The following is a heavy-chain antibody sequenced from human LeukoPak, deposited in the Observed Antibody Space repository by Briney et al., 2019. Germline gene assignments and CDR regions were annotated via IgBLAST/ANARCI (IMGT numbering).Heavy chain of an antibody. Sequence: SETLSLTCTVSGGSISSGSYYWSWIRQPAGKGLEWIGRIYTSGSTNYNPSLKSRVTISVDTSKNQFSLKLSSVTAADTAVYYCARTYCSSTSCYGFFDYWGQGILVTVSS. V-gene: IGHV4-61*02. CDR1: GGSISSGSYY. J-gene: IGHJ4*02. CDR3: ARTYCSSTSCYGFFDY. CDR2: IYTSGST. D-gene: IGHD2-2*01.